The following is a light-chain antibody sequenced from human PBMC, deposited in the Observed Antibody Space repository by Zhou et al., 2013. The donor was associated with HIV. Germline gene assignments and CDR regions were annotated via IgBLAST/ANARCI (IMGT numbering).Light chain of an antibody. CDR3: MQRIKFPWT. CDR1: QSLLHSNGYNY. J-gene: IGKJ1*01. CDR2: LGS. V-gene: IGKV2-28*01. Sequence: DIVMTQSPLSLPVTPGEPASISCRSSQSLLHSNGYNYLDWYLQKPGQSPHLLIYLGSNRASGVPDRFSGSGSGPDFTLKISRVEAEDVGVYYCMQRIKFPWTFGQGTKVEIK.